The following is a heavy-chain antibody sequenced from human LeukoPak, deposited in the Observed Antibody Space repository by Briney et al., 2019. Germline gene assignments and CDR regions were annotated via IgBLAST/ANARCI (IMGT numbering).Heavy chain of an antibody. CDR2: LYSAGDI. V-gene: IGHV3-53*01. CDR1: GFTVRTNY. CDR3: ARDRAPPTSWYFDL. J-gene: IGHJ2*01. Sequence: GGSLRLPCAVSGFTVRTNYMSWVRQAPGKGLEWVSILYSAGDIYYVDSVKGRFTISRDNSRNTLYLQMNSLRVEDSAVYYCARDRAPPTSWYFDLWGRGTLVTVSS. D-gene: IGHD3-10*01.